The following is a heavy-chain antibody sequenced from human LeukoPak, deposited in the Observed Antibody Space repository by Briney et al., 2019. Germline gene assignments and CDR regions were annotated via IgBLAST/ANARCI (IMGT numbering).Heavy chain of an antibody. CDR1: GYTLTDYY. CDR2: INPNSGGT. CDR3: ARVGYYESSGYYEY. V-gene: IGHV1-2*06. Sequence: ASVKVSCKASGYTLTDYYMHWVRQAPGQGLEWMGRINPNSGGTNYAQKFQGRVTVTRDTSISTVYMELSRLRSDDTAVYYCARVGYYESSGYYEYWGQGTLVTVSS. J-gene: IGHJ4*02. D-gene: IGHD3-22*01.